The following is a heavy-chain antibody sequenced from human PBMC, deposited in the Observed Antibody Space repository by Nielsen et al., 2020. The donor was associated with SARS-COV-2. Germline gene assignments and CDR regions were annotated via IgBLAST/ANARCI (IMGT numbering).Heavy chain of an antibody. CDR3: ARDRLCSSTSCYYYYYYMDV. J-gene: IGHJ6*03. D-gene: IGHD2-2*01. CDR2: ISSSSSYI. CDR1: GFTFSSYS. V-gene: IGHV3-21*01. Sequence: GGSLRLSCAASGFTFSSYSMNWVRQAPGKGLEWVSSISSSSSYIYYADSVKGRFTISRDNAKNSLYPQMNSLRAEDTAVYYCARDRLCSSTSCYYYYYYMDVWGKGTTVTVSS.